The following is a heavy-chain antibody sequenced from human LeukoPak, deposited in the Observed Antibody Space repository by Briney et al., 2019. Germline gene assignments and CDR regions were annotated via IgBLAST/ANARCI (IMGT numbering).Heavy chain of an antibody. CDR2: INPSGGST. J-gene: IGHJ2*01. D-gene: IGHD3-3*01. Sequence: ASVKVSCKASGYTFTSYYMHWVRQAPGQGLEWMGIINPSGGSTSYAQKFQGRVTMTRDTSTSTVHMELSSLRSEDTAVYYCARDRPVNDFWSGYFNWYFDLWGRGTLVTVSS. V-gene: IGHV1-46*01. CDR3: ARDRPVNDFWSGYFNWYFDL. CDR1: GYTFTSYY.